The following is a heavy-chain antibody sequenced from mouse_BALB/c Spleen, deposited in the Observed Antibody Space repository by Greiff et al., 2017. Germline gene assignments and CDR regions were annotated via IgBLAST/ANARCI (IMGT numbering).Heavy chain of an antibody. V-gene: IGHV3-6*02. CDR2: ISYDGSN. Sequence: ESGPGLVKPSQSLSLTCSVTGYSITSGYYWNWIRQFPGNKLEWMGYISYDGSNNYNPSLKNRISITRDTSKNQFFLKLNSVTTEDTATYYCARGDLPWFAYWGQGTLVTVSA. J-gene: IGHJ3*01. CDR3: ARGDLPWFAY. CDR1: GYSITSGYY. D-gene: IGHD3-3*01.